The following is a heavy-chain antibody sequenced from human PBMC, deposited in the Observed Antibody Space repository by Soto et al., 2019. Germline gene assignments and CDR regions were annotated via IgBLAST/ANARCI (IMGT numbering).Heavy chain of an antibody. Sequence: SETLSLTCAVSGGSISSGGYSWSWIRQPPGKGLEWIGYIYHSGSTYYNPSLKSRVTISVDTSKNQFSLKLSSVTAADTAVYYCARARSRRSSGGTCYFDYWGQGTLVTVSS. CDR1: GGSISSGGYS. D-gene: IGHD6-19*01. CDR3: ARARSRRSSGGTCYFDY. J-gene: IGHJ4*02. CDR2: IYHSGST. V-gene: IGHV4-30-2*01.